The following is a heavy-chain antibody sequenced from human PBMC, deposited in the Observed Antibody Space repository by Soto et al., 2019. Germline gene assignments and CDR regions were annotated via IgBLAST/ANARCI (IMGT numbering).Heavy chain of an antibody. J-gene: IGHJ3*02. CDR3: ATMIVVVESRGFDI. CDR1: GFTFSSYS. D-gene: IGHD3-22*01. Sequence: GGSLRLSCAASGFTFSSYSMNWVRQAPGKGLEWVSSISSSSSYIYYADSVKGRFTISRDNAKNSLYLQMNSLRAEDTAVYYCATMIVVVESRGFDIWGQGTMVTVSS. V-gene: IGHV3-21*01. CDR2: ISSSSSYI.